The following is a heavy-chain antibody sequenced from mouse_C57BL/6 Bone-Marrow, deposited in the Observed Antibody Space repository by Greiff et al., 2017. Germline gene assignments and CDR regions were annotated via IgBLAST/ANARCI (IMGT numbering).Heavy chain of an antibody. D-gene: IGHD2-14*01. V-gene: IGHV1-69*01. CDR2: IDPSDSYT. CDR1: GYTFTSYW. CDR3: ARRRLYYRYYFDY. Sequence: QVQLQQPGAELVMPGASVKLSCKASGYTFTSYWMHWVKQRPGQGLEWIGEIDPSDSYTNYNQKFKGKSTLTVDKSSSTAYMQLSSLTSEDSAVYYCARRRLYYRYYFDYWGQGTTLTVSS. J-gene: IGHJ2*01.